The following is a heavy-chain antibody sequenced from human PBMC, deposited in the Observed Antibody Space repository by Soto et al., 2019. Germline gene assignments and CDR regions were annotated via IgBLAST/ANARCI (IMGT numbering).Heavy chain of an antibody. V-gene: IGHV1-18*01. CDR3: AREYVMDV. D-gene: IGHD3-16*01. CDR2: ISGYNGNT. CDR1: GYSFHTYA. Sequence: ASVKVSCKASGYSFHTYAISWVRQAPGQGLEWVGWISGYNGNTNYAQKFQGRVTLTRDTSTKTAFMELRSLTGDDTAVYYCAREYVMDVWGQGTTVTVSS. J-gene: IGHJ6*02.